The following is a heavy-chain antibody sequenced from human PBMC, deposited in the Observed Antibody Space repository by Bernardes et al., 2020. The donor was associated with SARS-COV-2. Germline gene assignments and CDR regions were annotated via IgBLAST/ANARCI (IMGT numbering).Heavy chain of an antibody. J-gene: IGHJ4*02. CDR2: IYYSGST. Sequence: SETLSLTCTVSGGSISSSSSYWGWLRHPPGKGLEWIGSIYYSGSTYYNPSLKSRATISGDTSKNQFSLKLSSVTAADTAVYYCARQVRQQLVRHQFDNWGQGTLVTVSS. CDR3: ARQVRQQLVRHQFDN. V-gene: IGHV4-39*01. CDR1: GGSISSSSSY. D-gene: IGHD6-13*01.